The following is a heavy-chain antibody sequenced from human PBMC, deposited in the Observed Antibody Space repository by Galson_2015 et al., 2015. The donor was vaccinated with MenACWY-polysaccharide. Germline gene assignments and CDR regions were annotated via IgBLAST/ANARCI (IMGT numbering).Heavy chain of an antibody. Sequence: PLSLTCTVSGASIGSGGYYWSWVRQHPGKGLEWIGYIHYSGSTYYNPSLKSRVTISVDTSKNQFSLKLSSVTAADTSVYYCARYCSSISCYYYYGMDVWGQGTTVTVSS. CDR2: IHYSGST. J-gene: IGHJ6*02. CDR3: ARYCSSISCYYYYGMDV. CDR1: GASIGSGGYY. V-gene: IGHV4-31*03. D-gene: IGHD2-2*01.